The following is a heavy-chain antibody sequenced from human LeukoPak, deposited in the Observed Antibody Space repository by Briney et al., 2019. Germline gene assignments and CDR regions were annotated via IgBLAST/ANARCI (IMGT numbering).Heavy chain of an antibody. Sequence: GGSLRLSCAASGFTFSSYGMHWVRQAPGKGLEWVAVISYGGSNKYYADSVKGRFTISRDNSKNTLYLQMNSLRAEDTAVYYCAKVSGGVATMGAFDIWGQGTMVTVSS. V-gene: IGHV3-30*18. D-gene: IGHD5-12*01. J-gene: IGHJ3*02. CDR2: ISYGGSNK. CDR1: GFTFSSYG. CDR3: AKVSGGVATMGAFDI.